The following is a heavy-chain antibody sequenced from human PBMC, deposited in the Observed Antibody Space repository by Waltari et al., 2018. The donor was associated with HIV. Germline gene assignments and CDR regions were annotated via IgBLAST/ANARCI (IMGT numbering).Heavy chain of an antibody. CDR1: GGSISGYY. CDR3: ARGMYSRSAFHI. V-gene: IGHV4-59*01. D-gene: IGHD2-15*01. J-gene: IGHJ3*02. CDR2: IYYSGST. Sequence: QVQLQESGPGLVKPSETLSLTCTVSGGSISGYYWSWIRQPPGKGLEWIGYIYYSGSTNYNPSLKSRVTISVDTSKNQFSLKLSSVTAADTAVYFCARGMYSRSAFHIWGQGTMVTVSS.